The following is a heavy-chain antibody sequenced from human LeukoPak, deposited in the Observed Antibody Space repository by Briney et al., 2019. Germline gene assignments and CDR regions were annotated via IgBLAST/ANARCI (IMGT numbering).Heavy chain of an antibody. Sequence: GESLKISCKGSGYSFTSYWIGWVRQMPGKGLEWMGIIYPGDSDTRCSPSFQGQVTISADKSISTAYLQWSSLRSEDTAVYYCARDNGGEEGYGDYVSYYYYYGMDVWGQGTTVTVSS. D-gene: IGHD4-17*01. CDR3: ARDNGGEEGYGDYVSYYYYYGMDV. CDR1: GYSFTSYW. V-gene: IGHV5-51*01. CDR2: IYPGDSDT. J-gene: IGHJ6*02.